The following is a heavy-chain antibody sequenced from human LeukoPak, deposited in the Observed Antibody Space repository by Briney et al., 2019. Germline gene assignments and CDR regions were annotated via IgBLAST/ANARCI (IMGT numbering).Heavy chain of an antibody. CDR3: ARESSGSYFFY. CDR2: IYSGTNT. Sequence: GGSLRLSCAASRFTVTSNYMSWVRQPPGKGLEWVSVIYSGTNTYYADSVKGRFTISRDNSKNTLYLQMNSLRVEDTAVYYCARESSGSYFFYWGQGTLVTVSS. J-gene: IGHJ4*02. CDR1: RFTVTSNY. D-gene: IGHD1-26*01. V-gene: IGHV3-66*01.